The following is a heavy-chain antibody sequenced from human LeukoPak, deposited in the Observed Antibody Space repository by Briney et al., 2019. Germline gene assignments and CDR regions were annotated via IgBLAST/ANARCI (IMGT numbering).Heavy chain of an antibody. CDR3: ARFYGGSALDN. V-gene: IGHV3-74*01. Sequence: GGSLRLSCAASEFTFSNAWMSWVRQAPGKGLVWVSRINSDGFSIAYADSVKGRFTISRDNAKNTLYLHMNSLRAEDTAVYYCARFYGGSALDNWGQGTMVTVSS. J-gene: IGHJ3*02. CDR1: EFTFSNAW. CDR2: INSDGFSI. D-gene: IGHD3-16*01.